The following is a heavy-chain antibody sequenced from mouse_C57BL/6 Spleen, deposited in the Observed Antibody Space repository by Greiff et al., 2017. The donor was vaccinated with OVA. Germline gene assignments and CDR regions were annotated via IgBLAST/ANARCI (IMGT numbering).Heavy chain of an antibody. CDR3: ARDDDYGSDY. D-gene: IGHD2-4*01. CDR2: ISDGGSYT. V-gene: IGHV5-4*01. J-gene: IGHJ2*01. Sequence: VQLKESGGGLVKPGGSLKLSCAASGFTFSSYAMSWVRQTPEKRLEWVATISDGGSYTYYPDNVKGRFTISRDNAKNNLYLQMSHLKSEDTAMYYCARDDDYGSDYWGQGTTLTVSS. CDR1: GFTFSSYA.